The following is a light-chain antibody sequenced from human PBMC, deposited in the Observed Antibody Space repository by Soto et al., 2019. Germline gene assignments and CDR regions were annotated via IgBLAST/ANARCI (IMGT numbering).Light chain of an antibody. J-gene: IGKJ1*01. V-gene: IGKV3-15*01. CDR3: QQYNNWPTWT. CDR1: QSVSSN. CDR2: DAS. Sequence: EIVMTQSPATLSLSPGERATLSCRASQSVSSNLAWYQQKPGQAPRLLIYDASTRATGIPARFSGSESGTEFTLIISSLQSEDFAAYYCQQYNNWPTWTFGQGTKVEIK.